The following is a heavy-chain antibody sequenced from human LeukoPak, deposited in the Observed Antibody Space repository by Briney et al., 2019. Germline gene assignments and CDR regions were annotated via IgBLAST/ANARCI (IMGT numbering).Heavy chain of an antibody. CDR3: ARASGSYLRLGALDI. CDR2: IYTSGST. CDR1: VDSMISYY. D-gene: IGHD1-26*01. V-gene: IGHV4-4*07. J-gene: IGHJ3*02. Sequence: SETLSLTRTVCVDSMISYYWSWIRQPAGKGLEWVGRIYTSGSTNYNPSLKSRVTISVDTSKNQFSLELSCVTAADTAVYYCARASGSYLRLGALDIWGQGTMVTVSS.